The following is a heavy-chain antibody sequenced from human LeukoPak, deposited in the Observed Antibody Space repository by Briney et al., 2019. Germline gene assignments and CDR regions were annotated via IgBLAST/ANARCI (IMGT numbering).Heavy chain of an antibody. Sequence: GGSLRLSCAASGFSFSSYAMSWVRQAPGKGLEWVSGISGSGDSTYYADFVKGRLTVSRDNSKKTLYLQMNSLRADDTAVYYCARDPVLATNYHYYYGMDVWGQGTTVTVSS. D-gene: IGHD1-26*01. CDR2: ISGSGDST. V-gene: IGHV3-23*01. J-gene: IGHJ6*02. CDR1: GFSFSSYA. CDR3: ARDPVLATNYHYYYGMDV.